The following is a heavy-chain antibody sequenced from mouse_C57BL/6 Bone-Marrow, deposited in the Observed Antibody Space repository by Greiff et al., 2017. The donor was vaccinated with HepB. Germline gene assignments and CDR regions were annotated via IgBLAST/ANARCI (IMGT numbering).Heavy chain of an antibody. J-gene: IGHJ2*01. CDR3: ARSIHYYGSSQYYFDY. V-gene: IGHV1-18*01. D-gene: IGHD1-1*01. CDR2: INPNNGGT. Sequence: VQLQQSGPELVKPGASVKIPCKASGYTFTDYNMDWVKQSHGKSLEWIGDINPNNGGTIYNQKFKGKATLTVDKSSSTAYMELRSLTSEDTAVYYCARSIHYYGSSQYYFDYWGQGTTLTVSS. CDR1: GYTFTDYN.